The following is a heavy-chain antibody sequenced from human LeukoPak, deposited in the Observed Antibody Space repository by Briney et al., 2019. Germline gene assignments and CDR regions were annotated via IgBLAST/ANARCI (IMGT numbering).Heavy chain of an antibody. CDR1: GFTFKSYG. CDR3: ATRGAYCSGGSCYPGGVGAFDI. Sequence: GGPLSLSCAASGFTFKSYGVSWVRQAPGKGLEGVSAIRGSGGGTYYADSVKSRFTISRDTSKSTLYLQMNSLRAEDTAVYYCATRGAYCSGGSCYPGGVGAFDIWGQGTMVTVSS. V-gene: IGHV3-23*01. J-gene: IGHJ3*02. CDR2: IRGSGGGT. D-gene: IGHD2-15*01.